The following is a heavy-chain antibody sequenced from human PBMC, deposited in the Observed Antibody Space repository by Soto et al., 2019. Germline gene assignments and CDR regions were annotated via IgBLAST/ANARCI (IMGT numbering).Heavy chain of an antibody. CDR3: ARDAPYYDFWSGYPPPHAFDI. J-gene: IGHJ3*02. V-gene: IGHV4-4*07. Sequence: QVQLQESGPGLVKPSETLSLTCTVSGGSISSYYWSWIRQPAGKGLEWIGRIYTSGSTNYNPSLKRRGTMSVDTSKNQFSLKLSSVTAADTAVYYCARDAPYYDFWSGYPPPHAFDIWGQGTMVTVSS. CDR2: IYTSGST. CDR1: GGSISSYY. D-gene: IGHD3-3*01.